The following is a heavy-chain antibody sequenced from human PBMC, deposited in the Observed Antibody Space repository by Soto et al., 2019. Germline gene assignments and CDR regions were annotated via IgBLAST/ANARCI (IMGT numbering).Heavy chain of an antibody. Sequence: GGSLRLSCAASGFTFSDAWINWVRQAPGKGLEWVGRVKSKTHGGTTDYAEFVKGRFAISRDDSNNMVYLQMNSLKIEDTAVYYCTTDSVIMFTFGGVIRDAFDIWGQGTMVTVSS. CDR2: VKSKTHGGTT. CDR3: TTDSVIMFTFGGVIRDAFDI. D-gene: IGHD3-16*02. J-gene: IGHJ3*02. V-gene: IGHV3-15*07. CDR1: GFTFSDAW.